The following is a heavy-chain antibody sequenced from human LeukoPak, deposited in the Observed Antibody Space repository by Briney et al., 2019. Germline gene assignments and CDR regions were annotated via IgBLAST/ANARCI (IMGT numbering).Heavy chain of an antibody. CDR2: IRNDGSNK. D-gene: IGHD3-10*01. CDR3: AKSQDYGSGSYALDY. CDR1: GFQFTYFG. J-gene: IGHJ4*02. V-gene: IGHV3-30*02. Sequence: QTGGSLRLSCAASGFQFTYFGMSWVRQAPGKGLEWVAFIRNDGSNKYYVESVKGRFIISRDNSPDTVYLHMSNLRPDGTAVYYCAKSQDYGSGSYALDYWGQGALVTVSS.